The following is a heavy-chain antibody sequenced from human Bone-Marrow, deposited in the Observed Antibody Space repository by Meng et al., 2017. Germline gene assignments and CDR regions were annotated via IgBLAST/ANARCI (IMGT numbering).Heavy chain of an antibody. J-gene: IGHJ2*01. CDR2: ISGAGTST. D-gene: IGHD3-22*01. CDR3: AKDYYDSSGYYYVLWYFDL. V-gene: IGHV3-23*01. Sequence: GGSLRLSCAASEFTFSIYAMNWVRQAPGKGLEWVSGISGAGTSTFYADSVKGRFTVSRDNSKNTLYLQMNSLRAEDTAVYYCAKDYYDSSGYYYVLWYFDLWGRGTLVTSPQ. CDR1: EFTFSIYA.